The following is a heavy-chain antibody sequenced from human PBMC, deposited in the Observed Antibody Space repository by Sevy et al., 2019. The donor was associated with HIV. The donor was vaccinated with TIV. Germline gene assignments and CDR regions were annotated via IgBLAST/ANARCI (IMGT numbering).Heavy chain of an antibody. Sequence: ASVKVSCKASGGTFSSYDISWVRQAPGQGLEWMGGIIPIFGTANYAQKFQGRVTITADESTSTAYMELSSLRSEDTAVYYCATGRVATISSFDDWGQGTLVTVSS. CDR1: GGTFSSYD. V-gene: IGHV1-69*13. CDR3: ATGRVATISSFDD. J-gene: IGHJ4*02. D-gene: IGHD5-12*01. CDR2: IIPIFGTA.